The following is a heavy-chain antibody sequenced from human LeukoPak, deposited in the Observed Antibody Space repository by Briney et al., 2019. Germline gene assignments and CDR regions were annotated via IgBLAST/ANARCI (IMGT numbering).Heavy chain of an antibody. D-gene: IGHD6-13*01. J-gene: IGHJ5*02. CDR3: ARGVLVIAAAGTSWFDP. CDR2: MNPNSGNT. V-gene: IGHV1-8*01. Sequence: ASVKASCKASGYTFTSYDINWVRQATGQGLEWMGWMNPNSGNTGYAQKFQGRVTMTRNTSISTAYMELSSLRSEDTAVYYCARGVLVIAAAGTSWFDPWGQGTLVTVSS. CDR1: GYTFTSYD.